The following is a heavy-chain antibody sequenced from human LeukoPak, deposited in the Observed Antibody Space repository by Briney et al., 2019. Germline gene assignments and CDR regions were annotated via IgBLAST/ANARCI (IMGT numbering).Heavy chain of an antibody. CDR3: ARDRGLGVIFSDAFDI. Sequence: ASVKVSCTASGYTFTSYGISWVRQAPGQGLEWMGWISAYNGNTNYAQKLQGRVTMTTDTSTSTAYMELRSLRSDDTAVYYCARDRGLGVIFSDAFDIWGQGTMVTVSS. CDR2: ISAYNGNT. CDR1: GYTFTSYG. D-gene: IGHD3-10*01. V-gene: IGHV1-18*01. J-gene: IGHJ3*02.